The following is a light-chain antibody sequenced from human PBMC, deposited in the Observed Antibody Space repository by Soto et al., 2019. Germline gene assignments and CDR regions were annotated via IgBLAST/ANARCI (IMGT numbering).Light chain of an antibody. CDR3: QQFNNWPRT. V-gene: IGKV3-15*01. CDR1: QSVSSN. CDR2: GAS. J-gene: IGKJ2*01. Sequence: VMTQSPATVSVSRGDRATLSCRASQSVSSNLAWYQQRPGQAPRLLIHGASTRATGVPDRFTGSGSGTEFTLSISGLQSEDFAVYYCQQFNNWPRTFGQGTKVDIK.